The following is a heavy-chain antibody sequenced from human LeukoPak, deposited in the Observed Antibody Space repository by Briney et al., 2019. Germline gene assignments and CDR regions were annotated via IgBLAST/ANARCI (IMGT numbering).Heavy chain of an antibody. CDR2: IRSKVNRYAT. V-gene: IGHV3-73*01. D-gene: IGHD2-2*01. CDR1: GFNFSGSA. CDR3: TSGGYCSSTSCYGEN. Sequence: HPGGSLKLSCAASGFNFSGSAMHWVRQASGKGLEWVGRIRSKVNRYATAYAASVKGRFTISRDDSKNTVYLQMNSLKTEDTAVYYCTSGGYCSSTSCYGENWGQGTLVTVSS. J-gene: IGHJ4*02.